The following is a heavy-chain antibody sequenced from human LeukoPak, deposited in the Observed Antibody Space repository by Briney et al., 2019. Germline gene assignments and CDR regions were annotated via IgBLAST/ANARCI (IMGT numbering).Heavy chain of an antibody. Sequence: GASVQVSCKASGYSFIRYHIHWVRQAPGQGLEWMGVLKLYDGSISHVQKFQGRVTMTSDTSTSTVYMELSSLRSEDTAVYFCARGGGSFSYNMDVWGQGTTVTVSS. V-gene: IGHV1-46*01. J-gene: IGHJ6*02. CDR3: ARGGGSFSYNMDV. CDR1: GYSFIRYH. D-gene: IGHD2-15*01. CDR2: LKLYDGSI.